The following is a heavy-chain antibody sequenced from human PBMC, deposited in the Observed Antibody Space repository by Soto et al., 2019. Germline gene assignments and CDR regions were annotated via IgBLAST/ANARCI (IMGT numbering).Heavy chain of an antibody. CDR3: ARGTYYHDSSGYYYFDY. Sequence: ASVKVSCKASGYTFTSYYIHWVRQAPGQGLEWMGIINPSGGSTSYAQKFQGRVTLTRDTSTSTVYMELSSLRSEDTAVYYCARGTYYHDSSGYYYFDYRGQGTLVTVSS. D-gene: IGHD3-22*01. V-gene: IGHV1-46*01. CDR1: GYTFTSYY. CDR2: INPSGGST. J-gene: IGHJ4*02.